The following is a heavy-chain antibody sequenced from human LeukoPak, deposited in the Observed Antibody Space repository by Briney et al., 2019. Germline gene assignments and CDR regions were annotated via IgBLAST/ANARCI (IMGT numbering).Heavy chain of an antibody. J-gene: IGHJ4*02. CDR1: GFAVSSNY. Sequence: GGSLRLSCAASGFAVSSNYLSWVRQSPGKGLEWVSFIYSGGTTYYADSVKGRFTISRDNSKNTMFLEMNSLRGEDTAIYYCARVIEGRHFDYWGQRTLVTVSS. CDR2: IYSGGTT. V-gene: IGHV3-66*01. D-gene: IGHD2/OR15-2a*01. CDR3: ARVIEGRHFDY.